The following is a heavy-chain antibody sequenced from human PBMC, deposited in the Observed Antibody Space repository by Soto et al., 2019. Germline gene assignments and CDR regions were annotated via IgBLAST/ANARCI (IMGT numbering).Heavy chain of an antibody. D-gene: IGHD6-6*01. CDR1: GFTFSNYS. CDR2: ISDDGNNN. J-gene: IGHJ4*02. V-gene: IGHV3-30*04. Sequence: QVQLVESEGGVVQPGRSLRLSCSASGFTFSNYSMHWVRQAPAKGLEWVAVISDDGNNNFYADSVKGRFTISRDKSRNTLYLQMNSLRPEDTAVYHCARDSSSAPFDYWGQGTLVTVSS. CDR3: ARDSSSAPFDY.